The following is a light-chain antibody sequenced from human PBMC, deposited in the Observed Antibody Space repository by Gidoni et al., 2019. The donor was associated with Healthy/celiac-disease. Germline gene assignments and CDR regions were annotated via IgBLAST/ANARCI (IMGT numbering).Light chain of an antibody. V-gene: IGKV3-20*01. Sequence: EIVLTQSPGTLSLSPGESATLSCRASQSVSSSYLAWYQQKPGQAPRLLIYVASSRATGIPDRFSGSGSGTDFTLTISRLEPEDFAVYYCQQYGSSLWTFGQGTKVEIK. J-gene: IGKJ1*01. CDR1: QSVSSSY. CDR3: QQYGSSLWT. CDR2: VAS.